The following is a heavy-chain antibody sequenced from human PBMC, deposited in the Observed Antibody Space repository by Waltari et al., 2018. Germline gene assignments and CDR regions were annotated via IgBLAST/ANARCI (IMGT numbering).Heavy chain of an antibody. Sequence: EVQLVESGGGLVQPGGSLRLSCAASGFTFSSYSMNWVRQAPGKGLELVSYISSSSSTIYYAESVKGRFTISRDNAKNSLYLQMNSLRAEDTAVYYCAREIRGYYYYMDVWGKGTTVTISS. CDR2: ISSSSSTI. CDR3: AREIRGYYYYMDV. CDR1: GFTFSSYS. D-gene: IGHD3-10*01. J-gene: IGHJ6*03. V-gene: IGHV3-48*04.